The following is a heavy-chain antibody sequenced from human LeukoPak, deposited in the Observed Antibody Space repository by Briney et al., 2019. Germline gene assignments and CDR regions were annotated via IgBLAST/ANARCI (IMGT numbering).Heavy chain of an antibody. V-gene: IGHV4-34*01. CDR1: GGSFSGYY. Sequence: PSETLSLTCAVYGGSFSGYYWSWIRQPPGKGLEWIGEINHSGSTSYNPSLKSRVTISVDTSKNQFSLKLSSVTAADTAVYYCARGRYYYDSSGYYYWGQGTLVTVSS. J-gene: IGHJ4*02. CDR3: ARGRYYYDSSGYYY. CDR2: INHSGST. D-gene: IGHD3-22*01.